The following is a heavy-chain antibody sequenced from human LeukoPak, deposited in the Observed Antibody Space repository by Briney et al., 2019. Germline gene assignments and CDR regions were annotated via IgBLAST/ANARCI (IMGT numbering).Heavy chain of an antibody. J-gene: IGHJ4*02. CDR3: AKRDYPSPTDFYPLFDY. CDR1: GFIFDNYA. V-gene: IGHV3-23*01. CDR2: ISGSAERM. Sequence: GSLRLSCVASGFIFDNYAMAWVRQAPGKGLGWVSGISGSAERMYYADSVRGRFTISRDNSKNMLFLQLNSLRADDTAVYFCAKRDYPSPTDFYPLFDYWGQGALVTVSS. D-gene: IGHD3/OR15-3a*01.